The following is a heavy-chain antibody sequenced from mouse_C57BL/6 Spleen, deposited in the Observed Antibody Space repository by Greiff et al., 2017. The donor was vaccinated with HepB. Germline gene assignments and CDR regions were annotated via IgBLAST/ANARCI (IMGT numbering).Heavy chain of an antibody. CDR1: GYTFTEYT. CDR3: ARHERDPYYYGSSYGFDY. J-gene: IGHJ2*01. CDR2: FYPGSGSI. D-gene: IGHD1-1*01. V-gene: IGHV1-62-2*01. Sequence: QVHVKQSGAELVKPGASVKLSCKASGYTFTEYTIHWVKQRSGQGLEWIGWFYPGSGSIKYNEKFKDKATLTADKSSSTVYMELSRLTSEDSAVYFCARHERDPYYYGSSYGFDYWGQGTTLTVSS.